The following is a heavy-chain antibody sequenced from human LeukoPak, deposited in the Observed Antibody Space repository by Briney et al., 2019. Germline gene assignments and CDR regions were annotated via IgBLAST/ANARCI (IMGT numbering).Heavy chain of an antibody. Sequence: GGSLRLSCAVSGFTFSGFWMSWSRQAPGKGLEWVASINSDGSEGYYADVVKGRFIISRDNAKNSLYPQINSLRAEDTAVYYCARSSYSSSSSVWGQGTMVTVSS. V-gene: IGHV3-7*03. J-gene: IGHJ3*01. CDR1: GFTFSGFW. CDR2: INSDGSEG. D-gene: IGHD6-6*01. CDR3: ARSSYSSSSSV.